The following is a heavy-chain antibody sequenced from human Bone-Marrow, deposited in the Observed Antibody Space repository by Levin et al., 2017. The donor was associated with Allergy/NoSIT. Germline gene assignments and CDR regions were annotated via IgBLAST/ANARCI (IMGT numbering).Heavy chain of an antibody. V-gene: IGHV3-23*01. Sequence: GGSLRLSCAASGFTFSSYAMSWVRQAPGKGLEWVSAISGSGGSTYYADSVKGRFTISRDNSKNTLYLQMNSLRAEDTAVYYCAKDLVPYAITMVRGGPFDYWGQGTLVTVSS. CDR3: AKDLVPYAITMVRGGPFDY. CDR1: GFTFSSYA. CDR2: ISGSGGST. D-gene: IGHD3-10*01. J-gene: IGHJ4*02.